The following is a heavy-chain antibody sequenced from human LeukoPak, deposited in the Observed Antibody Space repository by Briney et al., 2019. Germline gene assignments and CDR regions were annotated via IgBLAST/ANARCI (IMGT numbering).Heavy chain of an antibody. CDR3: ARGALEGLWFGTHDY. CDR1: GGSISSGSYY. J-gene: IGHJ4*02. CDR2: IYTSGST. Sequence: PSQTLSLTCTVSGGSISSGSYYWSWIRQPAGKGLEWIGRIYTSGSTNYNPSLKSRVTISVDTSKNQFSLKLSSVTAADTAVYYCARGALEGLWFGTHDYWGQGTLVTVSS. D-gene: IGHD3-10*01. V-gene: IGHV4-61*02.